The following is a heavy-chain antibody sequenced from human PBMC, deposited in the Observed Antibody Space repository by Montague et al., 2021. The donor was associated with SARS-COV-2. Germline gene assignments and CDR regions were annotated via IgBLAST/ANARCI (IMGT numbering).Heavy chain of an antibody. CDR3: ARGPCLKGGWPTMDV. J-gene: IGHJ6*03. CDR1: GFTVSRNY. D-gene: IGHD6-19*01. CDR2: IYSGGST. V-gene: IGHV3-66*02. Sequence: SLRLSRAASGFTVSRNYMSWVRQAPGKGLEWVSVIYSGGSTYYAYSVQXRFTISRDNSKNTLYLQMNSLRAEDTAVYYCARGPCLKGGWPTMDVWGKGTTVTVSS.